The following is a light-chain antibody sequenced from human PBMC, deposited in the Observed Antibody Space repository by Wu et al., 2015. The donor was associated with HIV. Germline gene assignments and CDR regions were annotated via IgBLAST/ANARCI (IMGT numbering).Light chain of an antibody. J-gene: IGKJ1*01. CDR1: QGITNY. Sequence: EIQMTQSPSSLSASVGDRVTITCRASQGITNYLAWYQQKPGKVPKVLIYAASTLQSGAPSRFSGSGSGTDFTLTISSLEPEDFAVYYCQQRSNWPWTFGQGTKVEIK. CDR3: QQRSNWPWT. V-gene: IGKV1-27*01. CDR2: AAS.